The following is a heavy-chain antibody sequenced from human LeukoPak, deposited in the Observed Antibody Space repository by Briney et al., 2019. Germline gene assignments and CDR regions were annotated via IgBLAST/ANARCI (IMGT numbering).Heavy chain of an antibody. J-gene: IGHJ2*01. Sequence: GGSPRLSCAASGFTFSSYSMNWVRQAPGKGLEWVSSISSSSSYIYYADSVKGRFTISRDNAKNSLYLQMNSLRAEDTAVYYCARAGPGIAAAGTHWYFDLWGRGTLVTVSS. CDR1: GFTFSSYS. CDR3: ARAGPGIAAAGTHWYFDL. V-gene: IGHV3-21*01. D-gene: IGHD6-13*01. CDR2: ISSSSSYI.